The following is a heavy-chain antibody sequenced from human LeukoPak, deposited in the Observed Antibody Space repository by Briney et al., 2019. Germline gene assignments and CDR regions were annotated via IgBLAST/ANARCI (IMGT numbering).Heavy chain of an antibody. Sequence: PSETLSLTCAVYGGSFSGYYWSWIRQPPGKGLEWIGEINHSGSTNYNPSLKSRVTISVDTSKNQFSLKLSSVTAADTAVYYCARGVGLQLNHFDYWGQGTLVTVSS. CDR3: ARGVGLQLNHFDY. D-gene: IGHD5-24*01. CDR1: GGSFSGYY. V-gene: IGHV4-34*01. CDR2: INHSGST. J-gene: IGHJ4*02.